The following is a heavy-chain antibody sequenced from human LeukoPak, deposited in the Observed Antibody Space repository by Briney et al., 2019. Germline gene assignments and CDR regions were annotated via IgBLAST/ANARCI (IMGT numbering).Heavy chain of an antibody. CDR2: ISAYNGNT. Sequence: ASVKVSCKASGYTFTSYGISWVRQAPGQGLEWMGWISAYNGNTNYAQKLQGRVTMTTDTSTSTAYMELRSLRSDDTAVYFCARADHDSSGYYPEVGWFDPWGQGTLVTVSS. CDR3: ARADHDSSGYYPEVGWFDP. D-gene: IGHD3-22*01. V-gene: IGHV1-18*01. CDR1: GYTFTSYG. J-gene: IGHJ5*02.